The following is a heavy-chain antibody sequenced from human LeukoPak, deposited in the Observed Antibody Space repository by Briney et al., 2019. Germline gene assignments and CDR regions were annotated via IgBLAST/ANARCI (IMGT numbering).Heavy chain of an antibody. V-gene: IGHV4-39*01. J-gene: IGHJ4*02. CDR2: IYYSGST. Sequence: SETLSLTCTVSGGSISSSSYYWGWIRQPPGKGLEWIGSIYYSGSTYYNPSLKSRVTISVDTSKNQFSLKLSSVTAADTAEYYCARHGRYFRYFDYWGQGTLVTVSS. CDR1: GGSISSSSYY. D-gene: IGHD6-19*01. CDR3: ARHGRYFRYFDY.